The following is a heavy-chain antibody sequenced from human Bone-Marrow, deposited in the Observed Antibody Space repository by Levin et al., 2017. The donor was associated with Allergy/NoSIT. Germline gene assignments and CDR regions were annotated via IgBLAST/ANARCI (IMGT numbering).Heavy chain of an antibody. J-gene: IGHJ4*02. CDR2: INSNVTGT. CDR3: VKDALVAMPGDV. V-gene: IGHV3-64D*06. CDR1: GFTFSNYI. Sequence: PGGSLRLSCSASGFTFSNYIIHWVRQAPGKGLEYVSAINSNVTGTFYADSVTGRFTISRDNSKNTLYLQMNSLTPEDTAVSYCVKDALVAMPGDVWGQGTLVTVSS. D-gene: IGHD2-2*01.